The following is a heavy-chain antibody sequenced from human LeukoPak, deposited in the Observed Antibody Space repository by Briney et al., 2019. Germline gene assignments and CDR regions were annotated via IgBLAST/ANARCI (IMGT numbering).Heavy chain of an antibody. CDR3: AREGRCTNGVCYKAYDY. CDR2: IYYSGST. J-gene: IGHJ4*02. Sequence: SETLSLTCTVSGGPISSYYWSWIRQPPGKGLEWIGYIYYSGSTNYNPSLKSRVTISVDTSKNQFSLKLSSVTAADTAVYYCAREGRCTNGVCYKAYDYWGQGTLVTVSS. CDR1: GGPISSYY. D-gene: IGHD2-8*01. V-gene: IGHV4-59*01.